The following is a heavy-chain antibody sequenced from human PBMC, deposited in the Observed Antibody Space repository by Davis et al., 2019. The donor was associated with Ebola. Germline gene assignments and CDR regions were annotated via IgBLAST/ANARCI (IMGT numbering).Heavy chain of an antibody. CDR1: GNSVSSNSAA. CDR2: TYYRSKWYN. Sequence: SQTLSLTCAISGNSVSSNSAAWNWIRQSPSRGLEWLARTYYRSKWYNDYAVSVKSRITINPDTSKNQFSLQLNSVTPKEPAVYYCARVVYSSTWHPLIDYWGQGTLVTVSS. V-gene: IGHV6-1*01. J-gene: IGHJ4*02. D-gene: IGHD6-13*01. CDR3: ARVVYSSTWHPLIDY.